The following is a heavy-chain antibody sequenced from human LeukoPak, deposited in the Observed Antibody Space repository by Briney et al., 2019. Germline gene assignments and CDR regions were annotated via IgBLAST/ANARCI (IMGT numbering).Heavy chain of an antibody. CDR1: GFTFSDYY. J-gene: IGHJ4*02. CDR3: ARESSGNYYVGFDY. CDR2: ISSSSSYT. D-gene: IGHD1-26*01. Sequence: GGSLRLSCAASGFTFSDYYMSWIRQAPGKGLEWVSYISSSSSYTNYADSVKGRFTISRDNAKNSLFLQMSSLRAEDTAVYYCARESSGNYYVGFDYWGQGTLVTVSS. V-gene: IGHV3-11*06.